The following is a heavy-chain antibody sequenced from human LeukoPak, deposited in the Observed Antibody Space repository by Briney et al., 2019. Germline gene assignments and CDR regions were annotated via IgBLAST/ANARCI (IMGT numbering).Heavy chain of an antibody. CDR1: GFTFSSYG. CDR2: ISYDGSNK. D-gene: IGHD6-6*01. CDR3: AKWTLCSSGNFDY. Sequence: GGSLRLSCAASGFTFSSYGMHWVRQAPGKGLEWVAVISYDGSNKYYADSVKGRFTISRDNSKNTLYLQMNSLRAEDTAVYYCAKWTLCSSGNFDYCGQGTLVTVSS. J-gene: IGHJ4*02. V-gene: IGHV3-30*18.